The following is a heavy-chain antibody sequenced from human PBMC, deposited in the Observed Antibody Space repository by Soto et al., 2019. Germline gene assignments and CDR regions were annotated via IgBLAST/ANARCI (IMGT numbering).Heavy chain of an antibody. CDR2: ISYDGSNK. V-gene: IGHV3-30*18. Sequence: GGSLRLSCAASGFTFSSYGMHWVRQAPGKGLEWVAVISYDGSNKYYADSVKGRFTISRDNSKNTLYLQMNSLRAEDTAVYYWEKVFLFCSSPSCYSPYYYNTYMAVGGKGPTVPVPS. CDR3: EKVFLFCSSPSCYSPYYYNTYMAV. CDR1: GFTFSSYG. D-gene: IGHD2-2*01. J-gene: IGHJ6*03.